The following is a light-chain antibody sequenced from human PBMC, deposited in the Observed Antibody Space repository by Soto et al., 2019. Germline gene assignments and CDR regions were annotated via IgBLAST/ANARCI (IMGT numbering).Light chain of an antibody. CDR1: QSVSSNY. V-gene: IGKV3-20*01. CDR2: GAS. Sequence: EIVLTQSPGTLSLSPGERATLSCRASQSVSSNYLAWYRQKPGQAPRLLIYGASSRATGIPDRFSGSGSGTDFTLTLGRLEPEDFAVYYCHQYGSSPWTFGRGTKVEIK. J-gene: IGKJ1*01. CDR3: HQYGSSPWT.